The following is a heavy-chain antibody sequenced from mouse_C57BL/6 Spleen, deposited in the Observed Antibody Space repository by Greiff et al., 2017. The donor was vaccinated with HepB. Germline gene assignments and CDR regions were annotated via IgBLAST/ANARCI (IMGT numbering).Heavy chain of an antibody. Sequence: VQLVESGPGLVAPSQSLSITCTVYGYSLTRYGVHWVRQPPGKGLEWLGLIWAGGSTNYNWALMSRLSISIGNSKSLVFLIMNSLQTDDTALYYCARAKYLARYWGQGTTLTVFS. V-gene: IGHV2-9*02. CDR1: GYSLTRYG. CDR2: IWAGGST. J-gene: IGHJ2*01. D-gene: IGHD5-1*01. CDR3: ARAKYLARY.